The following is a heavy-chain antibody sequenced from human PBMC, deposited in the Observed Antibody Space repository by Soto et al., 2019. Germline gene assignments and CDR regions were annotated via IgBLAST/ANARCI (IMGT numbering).Heavy chain of an antibody. D-gene: IGHD1-26*01. CDR3: ARGGAAIYYAMDV. Sequence: EVHLVESGGGLVQPGRSLRLSCAASGFTFDDYAMHWVRQVPGKGLEWVSGINWNSGSIGYEDSVKGRFTISRDNAKNSLYLQMTSLRDEDTALYYCARGGAAIYYAMDVWGQGTTVTVSS. V-gene: IGHV3-9*01. CDR2: INWNSGSI. CDR1: GFTFDDYA. J-gene: IGHJ6*02.